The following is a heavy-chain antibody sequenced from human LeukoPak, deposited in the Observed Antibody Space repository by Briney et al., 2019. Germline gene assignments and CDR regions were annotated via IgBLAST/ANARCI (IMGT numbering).Heavy chain of an antibody. Sequence: PGGSLRLSCAASGFTVSSNYMSWVRQAPGKGLEWVSVIYSGGSTYYADSVKGRFTISRDNSKNTLYLQMNSLRAEDTAVYYCARVPRGVLLYYFDYWGQGTLVTVSS. CDR1: GFTVSSNY. D-gene: IGHD3-10*01. CDR3: ARVPRGVLLYYFDY. CDR2: IYSGGST. J-gene: IGHJ4*02. V-gene: IGHV3-66*01.